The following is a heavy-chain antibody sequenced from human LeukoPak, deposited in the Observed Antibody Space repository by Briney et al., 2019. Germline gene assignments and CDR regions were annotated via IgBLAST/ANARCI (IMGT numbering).Heavy chain of an antibody. CDR1: GFTFSSDW. D-gene: IGHD2/OR15-2a*01. CDR2: INSDGSST. Sequence: TGGSLRLSCAVSGFTFSSDWMHWVRQAPGKGLVWVLGINSDGSSTNYADSVKGRFTISRDNAKNTLYLQMNSLRVEDTAVYYCARDQESYLIYFDYWGQGTLVTVSS. V-gene: IGHV3-74*01. J-gene: IGHJ4*02. CDR3: ARDQESYLIYFDY.